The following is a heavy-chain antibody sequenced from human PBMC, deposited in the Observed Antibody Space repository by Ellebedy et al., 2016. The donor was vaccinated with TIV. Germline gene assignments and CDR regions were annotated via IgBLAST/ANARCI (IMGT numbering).Heavy chain of an antibody. CDR2: IKQDGSEK. D-gene: IGHD5-18*01. V-gene: IGHV3-7*01. Sequence: GESLKISXAASGFTFSSYWMSWVRQAPGKGLEWVANIKQDGSEKYYVDSVKGRFTISRDNAKNSLYLQMNSLRAEDTAVYYCARDMDTAMPRGDYFDYWGQGTLVTVSS. CDR1: GFTFSSYW. CDR3: ARDMDTAMPRGDYFDY. J-gene: IGHJ4*02.